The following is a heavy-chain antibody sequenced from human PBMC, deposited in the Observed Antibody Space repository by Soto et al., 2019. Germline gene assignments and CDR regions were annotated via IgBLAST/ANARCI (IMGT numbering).Heavy chain of an antibody. CDR2: IIPLLNST. CDR1: GVTFRIYA. D-gene: IGHD1-26*01. CDR3: AHERGKFQLLHRFDY. J-gene: IGHJ4*02. Sequence: GAAVKVSCKASGVTFRIYAINWVRQAPGQGLEWMGGIIPLLNSTNYAQKFQGRVAITADESTSTAYMELSSLKSEDTAVYYCAHERGKFQLLHRFDYWGPGTLVTVSS. V-gene: IGHV1-69*13.